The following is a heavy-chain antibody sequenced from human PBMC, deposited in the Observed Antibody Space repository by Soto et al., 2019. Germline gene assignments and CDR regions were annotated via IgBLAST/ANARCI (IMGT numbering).Heavy chain of an antibody. Sequence: QVQLVQSGAEVKKPGASVKVSCKASGDTFTDYYIHWVRQAPGQGLEWMGTVNPSGGHTTYAHHCRGRMTRTGNTPTSKLNMGLTSLTAGDAALYYWARGGHVGLLTAALDYWGQGTLVTVSS. CDR1: GDTFTDYY. V-gene: IGHV1-46*01. CDR3: ARGGHVGLLTAALDY. D-gene: IGHD2-21*02. J-gene: IGHJ4*02. CDR2: VNPSGGHT.